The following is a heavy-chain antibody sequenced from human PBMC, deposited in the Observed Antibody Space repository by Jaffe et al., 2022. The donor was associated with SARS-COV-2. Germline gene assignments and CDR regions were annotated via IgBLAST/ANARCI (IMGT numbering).Heavy chain of an antibody. J-gene: IGHJ4*02. CDR1: GFTFSSYG. Sequence: QVQLVESGGGVVQPGRSLRLSCAASGFTFSSYGMHWVRQAPGKGLEWVAVIWYDGSNKYYADSVKGRFTISRDNSKNTLYLQMNSLRAEDTAVYYCARVGVAAAGTADRGLDYWGQGTLVTVSS. CDR2: IWYDGSNK. V-gene: IGHV3-33*01. CDR3: ARVGVAAAGTADRGLDY. D-gene: IGHD6-13*01.